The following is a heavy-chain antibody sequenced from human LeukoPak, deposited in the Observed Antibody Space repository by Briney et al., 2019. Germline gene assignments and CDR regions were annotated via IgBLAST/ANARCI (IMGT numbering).Heavy chain of an antibody. V-gene: IGHV5-51*01. D-gene: IGHD3-3*01. CDR3: ARLGATFYDFWTWSWFDP. J-gene: IGHJ5*02. CDR2: IYPGDSDT. CDR1: GYSFTSYW. Sequence: LGASLKISCKGSGYSFTSYWIGWVRQMPGKGLEWMGIIYPGDSDTRYSPSFQGQVTITADKSISTAYLQWSSLKASDTAMYYCARLGATFYDFWTWSWFDPWGQGTLVTVSS.